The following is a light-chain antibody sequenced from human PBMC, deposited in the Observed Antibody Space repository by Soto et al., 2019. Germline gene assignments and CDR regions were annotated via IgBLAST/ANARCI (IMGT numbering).Light chain of an antibody. Sequence: DIQMTQSPSSLSASVGDRVTITCRASQSIRSYLSWYQQKPGKAPKLLIDAASNLQSGVPSRFSGSGSGTDFTLTISILQPEDSATYYCQQSHTFPRTFGQGTKVEI. CDR2: AAS. J-gene: IGKJ1*01. V-gene: IGKV1-39*01. CDR1: QSIRSY. CDR3: QQSHTFPRT.